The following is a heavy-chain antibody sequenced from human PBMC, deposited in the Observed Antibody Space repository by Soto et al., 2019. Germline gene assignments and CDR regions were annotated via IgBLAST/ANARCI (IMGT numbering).Heavy chain of an antibody. V-gene: IGHV3-33*01. J-gene: IGHJ4*02. CDR2: IWYDGSNK. CDR3: ASGRWYSSSSAADY. Sequence: QVQLVESGGGVVQPGRSLRLSCAASGFTFSSYGMHWVRQAPGKGLEWVAVIWYDGSNKYYADSVKGRFTISRDNSKNTLDLQMNSLRAEDTAVYYCASGRWYSSSSAADYWGQGTLVTVSS. D-gene: IGHD6-6*01. CDR1: GFTFSSYG.